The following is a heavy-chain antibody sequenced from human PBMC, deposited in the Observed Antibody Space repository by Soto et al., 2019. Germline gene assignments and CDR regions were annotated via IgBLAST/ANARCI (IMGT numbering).Heavy chain of an antibody. V-gene: IGHV1-69*04. CDR1: GGTFSTYT. Sequence: VKVSCKGSGGTFSTYTITWVRQAPGQGLEWMGRIIPIIGIINYAQKFQGRVTISADKFTGTAYMELTGLRSDDTAVYYCAGDPDSHYNDSHSSSYPWGQGTLVTSPQ. J-gene: IGHJ5*02. CDR2: IIPIIGII. CDR3: AGDPDSHYNDSHSSSYP. D-gene: IGHD1-26*01.